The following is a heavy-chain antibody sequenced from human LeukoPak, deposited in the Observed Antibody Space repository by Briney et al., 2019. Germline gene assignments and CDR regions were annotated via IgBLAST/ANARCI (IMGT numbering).Heavy chain of an antibody. V-gene: IGHV1-2*02. J-gene: IGHJ5*02. D-gene: IGHD3-9*01. CDR1: GYTFTGYY. Sequence: ASVKVSCKASGYTFTGYYMHWVRQAPGQGLEWMGWINPNSGGTNYAQKFQGRVTMTRDTSISTAYMELSRLRSDDTAVYYCARSAHPQGGDFDWLGWFDPWGQGTLVTVSS. CDR3: ARSAHPQGGDFDWLGWFDP. CDR2: INPNSGGT.